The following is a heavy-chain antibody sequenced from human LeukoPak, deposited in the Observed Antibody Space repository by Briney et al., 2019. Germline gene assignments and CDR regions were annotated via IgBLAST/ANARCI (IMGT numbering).Heavy chain of an antibody. CDR2: IKQDGSEE. D-gene: IGHD3-16*01. CDR3: AGGARGYNWYFDL. V-gene: IGHV3-7*01. J-gene: IGHJ2*01. Sequence: GGSLRLSCAASEFSFSSYWMSWVRQAPGKGLEWVANIKQDGSEEYYVDSMKGRFTISRDNAKHVLYLQINSLRVGDTAVCYCAGGARGYNWYFDLWGRGTLVTVSP. CDR1: EFSFSSYW.